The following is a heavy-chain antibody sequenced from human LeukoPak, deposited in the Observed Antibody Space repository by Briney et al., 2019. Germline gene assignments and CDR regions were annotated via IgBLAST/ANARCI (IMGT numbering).Heavy chain of an antibody. J-gene: IGHJ4*02. CDR3: ARRGYSSGWNRFDY. CDR2: ISYDGSNK. D-gene: IGHD6-25*01. V-gene: IGHV3-30*04. CDR1: GFTFSSYA. Sequence: GGSLRLSCAASGFTFSSYAMHWVRQAPGKGLEWVAVISYDGSNKYYADSVKGRFTISRDNSKNTLYLRMNSLRAEDTAVYYCARRGYSSGWNRFDYWGQGTLVTVSS.